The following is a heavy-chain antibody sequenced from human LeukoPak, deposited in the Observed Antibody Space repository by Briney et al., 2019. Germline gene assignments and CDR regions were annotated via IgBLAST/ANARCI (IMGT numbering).Heavy chain of an antibody. D-gene: IGHD1-26*01. V-gene: IGHV3-23*01. CDR2: ISGSGAST. CDR3: AKERGRRSYYVDYYYYMDA. Sequence: PGGSLRLSCAASGFTFSSYAMSWVRQAPGKGLEWVSAISGSGASTYHADSVKGRFTVSRDNSKNTLYLQMNSLRAEDTAVYYCAKERGRRSYYVDYYYYMDAWGKGTTVTVSS. J-gene: IGHJ6*03. CDR1: GFTFSSYA.